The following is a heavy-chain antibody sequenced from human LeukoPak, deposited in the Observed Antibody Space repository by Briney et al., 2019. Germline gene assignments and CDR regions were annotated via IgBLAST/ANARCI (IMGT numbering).Heavy chain of an antibody. CDR3: ARGYGYYFDY. Sequence: SQTLSLTCTISGDSVSSNSAAWNWIRQSPSRGLEWLGRTYYRSKWYTDYALSVKSRITINPDTSRNQFSLQLNSVTPEDTAVYYCARGYGYYFDYWGQGTLFTVSP. CDR1: GDSVSSNSAA. D-gene: IGHD5-18*01. J-gene: IGHJ4*02. V-gene: IGHV6-1*01. CDR2: TYYRSKWYT.